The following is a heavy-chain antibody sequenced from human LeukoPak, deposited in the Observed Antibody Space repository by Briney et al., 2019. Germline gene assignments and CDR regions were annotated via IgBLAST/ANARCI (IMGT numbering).Heavy chain of an antibody. V-gene: IGHV1-18*01. CDR3: AREEYVWGSYRDVDY. Sequence: ASVTVSCKASGYTFSSYGITWVRQAPGHGLEWMGWISAYNGNTNYAQKIQDRVTMTTDTYTSTAYTELRRLRADDTAVYYCAREEYVWGSYRDVDYWGQGTLVTVSS. J-gene: IGHJ4*02. CDR2: ISAYNGNT. CDR1: GYTFSSYG. D-gene: IGHD3-16*02.